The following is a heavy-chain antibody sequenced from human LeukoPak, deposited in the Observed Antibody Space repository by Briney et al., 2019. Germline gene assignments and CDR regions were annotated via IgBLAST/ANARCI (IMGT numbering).Heavy chain of an antibody. Sequence: SVKVSCKASGGTFSSYAISWVRQAPGQGLEWMGGIIPIFGTANYAQKFQGRVTITAGKSTSTAYMELSSLRSDDTAVYYCARVRYRLAETYIDYWGQGTLVTVSS. D-gene: IGHD3-16*01. CDR2: IIPIFGTA. J-gene: IGHJ4*02. V-gene: IGHV1-69*06. CDR1: GGTFSSYA. CDR3: ARVRYRLAETYIDY.